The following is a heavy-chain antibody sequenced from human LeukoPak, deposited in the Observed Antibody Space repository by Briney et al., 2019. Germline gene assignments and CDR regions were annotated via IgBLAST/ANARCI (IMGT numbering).Heavy chain of an antibody. D-gene: IGHD2-2*01. J-gene: IGHJ4*02. Sequence: SETLSLTCAVYGGSFSGYYWSWIRQPPGKGLEWIGEINHSGSTNYNPSLRSRVTISVDTSKNQFSLKLSSVTAADTAVYYCARLGYQLSLWGQGTLVTVSS. CDR1: GGSFSGYY. V-gene: IGHV4-34*01. CDR2: INHSGST. CDR3: ARLGYQLSL.